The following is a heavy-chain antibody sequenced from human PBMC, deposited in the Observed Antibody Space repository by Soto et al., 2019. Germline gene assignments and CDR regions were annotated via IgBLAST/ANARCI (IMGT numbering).Heavy chain of an antibody. J-gene: IGHJ6*01. D-gene: IGHD1-26*01. Sequence: SGALSLKSAVSGGSVSSGYFFWSWVRQPPGKGLEWIGYIDYSGSTNYNPSLKSRVTMSVDTSKNRFSLKLSSVTTADTAVYYCARVVRKDGGLLSNDYYGVGVWAQGTT. CDR1: GGSVSSGYFF. CDR3: ARVVRKDGGLLSNDYYGVGV. V-gene: IGHV4-61*01. CDR2: IDYSGST.